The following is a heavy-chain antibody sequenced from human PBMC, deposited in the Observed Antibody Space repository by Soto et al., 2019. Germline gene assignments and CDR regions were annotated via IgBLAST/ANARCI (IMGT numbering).Heavy chain of an antibody. CDR1: GGSFSGYY. Sequence: QVQLQQWGAGLLKPSETLALTCAVYGGSFSGYYWNWIRQPPGKGLEWIGEINHSGSTNYNPSLKSRVTLSVDTSKNQFSLKLSSVTAADTAVYYSARGWGRIFDYWGQGTLVTFSS. CDR3: ARGWGRIFDY. CDR2: INHSGST. V-gene: IGHV4-34*01. J-gene: IGHJ4*02. D-gene: IGHD7-27*01.